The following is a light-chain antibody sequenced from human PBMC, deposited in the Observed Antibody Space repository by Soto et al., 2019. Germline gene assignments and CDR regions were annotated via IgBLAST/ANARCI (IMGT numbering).Light chain of an antibody. CDR2: LGS. Sequence: DIVMTQSPLSLPVTPGEPASISCRSSQSLLHSNGYNYLDWYLQKPGQSPQLLIYLGSNRASGVPDRFSAGGSGTYFTLKSRRVEAEDVGVYYCMQALQTPPWTFGQGTKVEIK. CDR1: QSLLHSNGYNY. V-gene: IGKV2-28*01. CDR3: MQALQTPPWT. J-gene: IGKJ1*01.